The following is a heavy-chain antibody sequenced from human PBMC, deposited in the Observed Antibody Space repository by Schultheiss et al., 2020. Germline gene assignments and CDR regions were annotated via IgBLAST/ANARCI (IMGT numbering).Heavy chain of an antibody. CDR1: GGSISSYY. V-gene: IGHV4-34*01. Sequence: SETLSLTCTVSGGSISSYYWSWIRQPPGKGLEWIGEINHSGSTHYNPSLKSRVTISVDRSKNQFSLKLSSVTAADTAVYYCARVGPGDSFDYWGQGTLVTVSS. J-gene: IGHJ4*02. CDR3: ARVGPGDSFDY. CDR2: INHSGST. D-gene: IGHD1-14*01.